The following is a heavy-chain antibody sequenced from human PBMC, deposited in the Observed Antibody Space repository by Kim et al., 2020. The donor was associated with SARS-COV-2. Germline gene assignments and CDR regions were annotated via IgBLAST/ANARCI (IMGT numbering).Heavy chain of an antibody. J-gene: IGHJ4*02. CDR3: AKAGAYCGGDCYDYFDY. Sequence: VKGRFTISRDNAKNSLYLQMNSLRAEDTALYYCAKAGAYCGGDCYDYFDYWGQGTLVTVSS. D-gene: IGHD2-21*01. V-gene: IGHV3-9*01.